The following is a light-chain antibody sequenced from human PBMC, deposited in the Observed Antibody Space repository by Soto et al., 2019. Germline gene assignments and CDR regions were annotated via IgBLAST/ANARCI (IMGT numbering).Light chain of an antibody. CDR1: QNIRGF. V-gene: IGKV1-39*01. Sequence: DILMTQSPSSLSASVGDRVTITCRASQNIRGFLHWYQQKSGKAPRLLIYGTSHLESGVPSRFGGSGSGTDFTLTTTGLQPEDSASYFCQQSFSNYLTFGGGTKVDIK. CDR2: GTS. J-gene: IGKJ4*01. CDR3: QQSFSNYLT.